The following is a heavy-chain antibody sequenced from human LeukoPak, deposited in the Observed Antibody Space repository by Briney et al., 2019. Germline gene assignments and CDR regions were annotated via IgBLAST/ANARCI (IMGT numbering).Heavy chain of an antibody. CDR3: ARVPDPFEQYVDY. D-gene: IGHD1/OR15-1a*01. V-gene: IGHV3-30*04. J-gene: IGHJ4*02. CDR1: GFTFSSYA. CDR2: ISYDGSNK. Sequence: HPGGSLRLSCAASGFTFSSYAMHWVRQAPGKGLEWVAVISYDGSNKYYADSVKGRFTISRDNSKNTLYLQMNSLRAEDTAVYYCARVPDPFEQYVDYWGQGTLVTVSS.